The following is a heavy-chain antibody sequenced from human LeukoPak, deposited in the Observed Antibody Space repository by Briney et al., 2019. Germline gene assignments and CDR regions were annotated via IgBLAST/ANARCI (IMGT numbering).Heavy chain of an antibody. CDR2: ISGSGGST. D-gene: IGHD6-19*01. J-gene: IGHJ4*02. CDR3: AKVLYSSGWYSYYFDY. CDR1: GFTFSSYA. V-gene: IGHV3-23*01. Sequence: GGSLRLSCAASGFTFSSYAMSWVRQAPGKGLEWVSAISGSGGSTYYADSVKGRFTISRDNSKNTLYLQMNSLRAEDTAVYYCAKVLYSSGWYSYYFDYWGQGTLVTVSS.